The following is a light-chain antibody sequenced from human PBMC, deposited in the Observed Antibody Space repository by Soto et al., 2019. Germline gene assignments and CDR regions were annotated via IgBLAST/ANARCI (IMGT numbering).Light chain of an antibody. CDR1: SSDVGGYNY. CDR2: DVT. J-gene: IGLJ2*01. Sequence: QSALTQPASVSGSPGQSITISCTGTSSDVGGYNYVSWYLQHPGKAPQLIIYDVTNRPSGVSNRFSGSKSGNTASLTISGLQAEDETDYSCSSFTSSSTLVFGGGTKLTVL. CDR3: SSFTSSSTLV. V-gene: IGLV2-14*01.